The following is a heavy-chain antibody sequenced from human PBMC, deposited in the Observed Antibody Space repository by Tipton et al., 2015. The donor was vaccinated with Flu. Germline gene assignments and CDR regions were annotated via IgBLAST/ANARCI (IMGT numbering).Heavy chain of an antibody. CDR3: ARGESTGDPLDY. Sequence: VQSGGSLRLSCAASGFTFASYEMNWVRQAPGKGLEWVSFVSPSGSTTYYADSVRGRFTTSRDNSKKTLYLQMNSLRAEDTAVYYCARGESTGDPLDYWGQGTLVTVSS. D-gene: IGHD2-21*02. V-gene: IGHV3-48*03. J-gene: IGHJ4*02. CDR1: GFTFASYE. CDR2: VSPSGSTT.